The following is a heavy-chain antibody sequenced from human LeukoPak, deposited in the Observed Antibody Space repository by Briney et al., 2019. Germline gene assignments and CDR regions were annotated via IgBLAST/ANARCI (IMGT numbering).Heavy chain of an antibody. CDR3: ARDVTTVTKNAFDI. V-gene: IGHV3-7*01. CDR1: GFTFSSYW. D-gene: IGHD4-17*01. CDR2: IKQDGSEK. Sequence: SGGSLRLSCAASGFTFSSYWMSWVRQAPGKGLEWVANIKQDGSEKYYVDSVKGRFTISRDNAKNTLYLQMNSLRAEDTAVYYCARDVTTVTKNAFDIWGQGTMVTVSS. J-gene: IGHJ3*02.